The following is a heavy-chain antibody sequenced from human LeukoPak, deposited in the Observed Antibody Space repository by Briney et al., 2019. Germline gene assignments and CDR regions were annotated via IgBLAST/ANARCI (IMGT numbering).Heavy chain of an antibody. V-gene: IGHV3-21*01. Sequence: GGSLRLSCAASGFTFSGYGMHWVRQAPGKGLEWVSSISSSSSYIYYADSVKGRFTISRDNAKNSLYLQMNSLRAEDTAVYYCARGGIAVAGTDFDYWGQGTLVTVSS. CDR2: ISSSSSYI. J-gene: IGHJ4*02. CDR1: GFTFSGYG. D-gene: IGHD6-19*01. CDR3: ARGGIAVAGTDFDY.